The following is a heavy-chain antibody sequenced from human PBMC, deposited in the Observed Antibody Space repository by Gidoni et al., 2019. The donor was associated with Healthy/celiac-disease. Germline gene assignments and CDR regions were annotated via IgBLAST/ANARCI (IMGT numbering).Heavy chain of an antibody. CDR2: INHSGST. CDR1: GGSFSGYY. D-gene: IGHD3-16*02. Sequence: QVQLQQWGAGLLKPSETLSLTCAVYGGSFSGYYWSWIRQPPGKGLEWIGEINHSGSTNYNPSLKSRVTISVDTSKNQFSLKLSSVTAADTAVYYCARGRRDGNRRNPRTYYDYVWGSYRYRSPVFDYWGQGTLVTVSS. V-gene: IGHV4-34*01. CDR3: ARGRRDGNRRNPRTYYDYVWGSYRYRSPVFDY. J-gene: IGHJ4*02.